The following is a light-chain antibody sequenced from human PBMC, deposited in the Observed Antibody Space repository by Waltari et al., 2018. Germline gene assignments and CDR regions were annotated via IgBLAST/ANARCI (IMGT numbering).Light chain of an antibody. CDR3: CSFAGSNIVV. CDR1: SSDVGTYNS. Sequence: QSALTQPPSASGSPGPSVTLSCTGTSSDVGTYNSVSWYQQHTGKAPKLRIYEVTKRPSGVPDRFSASKSGNTASLTVSGLQAEDAADYYCCSFAGSNIVVFGGGTKLTVL. CDR2: EVT. J-gene: IGLJ2*01. V-gene: IGLV2-8*01.